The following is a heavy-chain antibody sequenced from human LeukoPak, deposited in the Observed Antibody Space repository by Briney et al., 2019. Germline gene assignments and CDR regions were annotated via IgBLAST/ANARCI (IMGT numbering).Heavy chain of an antibody. J-gene: IGHJ4*02. CDR2: ISPDGSET. CDR1: GFTVSSSW. CDR3: ARPRVPDS. Sequence: GGSLRLSCAASGFTVSSSWMSWVRQAPGKGLEWVANISPDGSETNYVDSVKGRFTISRDNAKNSLYLQMNSLRAEDTAVYYCARPRVPDSWGQGTLVIVSS. V-gene: IGHV3-7*01.